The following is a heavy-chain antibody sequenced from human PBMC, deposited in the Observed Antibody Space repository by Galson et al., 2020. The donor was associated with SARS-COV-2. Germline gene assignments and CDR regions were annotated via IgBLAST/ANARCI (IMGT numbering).Heavy chain of an antibody. CDR3: VRDLSNVASGDY. CDR1: GYTFIGYY. CDR2: INPNTGDT. J-gene: IGHJ4*02. V-gene: IGHV1-2*02. Sequence: GESLKISCQASGYTFIGYYIHWVRQAPGQGLEYIAWINPNTGDTYYPRNFQGRVTLTADTSISTAYMEVRGLRSDDTAIYYCVRDLSNVASGDYWGQGTLVTVSS.